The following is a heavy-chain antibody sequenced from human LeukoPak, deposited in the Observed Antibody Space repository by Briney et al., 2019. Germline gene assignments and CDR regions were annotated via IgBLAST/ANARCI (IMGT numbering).Heavy chain of an antibody. J-gene: IGHJ4*02. CDR2: IYYSGST. V-gene: IGHV4-39*01. D-gene: IGHD6-19*01. Sequence: PSETLSLTCTVSGGSISSSSYYWGWIRQPPGKGLEWIGSIYYSGSTYYNPSLKSQVTISVDTSKNQFSLKLSSVTAADTAVYYCARHPPHQGTGYSSGRFGDYFDYWGQGTLVTVSS. CDR1: GGSISSSSYY. CDR3: ARHPPHQGTGYSSGRFGDYFDY.